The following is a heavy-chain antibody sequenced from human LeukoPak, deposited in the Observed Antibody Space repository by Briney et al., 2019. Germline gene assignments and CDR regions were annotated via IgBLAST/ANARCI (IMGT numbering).Heavy chain of an antibody. CDR2: INTNTGNP. CDR3: ARGMCSDGVCYFLADY. V-gene: IGHV7-4-1*02. CDR1: GFDFSIYR. J-gene: IGHJ4*02. Sequence: GGSLRLSCAASGFDFSIYRMNWVRQAPGKGLEWMGWINTNTGNPTYAQGFTGRFVFSLDTSVSTAYLQISSLKAEDTAVYYCARGMCSDGVCYFLADYWGQGTLVTVSS. D-gene: IGHD2-15*01.